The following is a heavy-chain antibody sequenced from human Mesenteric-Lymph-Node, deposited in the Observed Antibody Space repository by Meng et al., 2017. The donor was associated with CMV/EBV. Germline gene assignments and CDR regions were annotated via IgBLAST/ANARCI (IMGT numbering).Heavy chain of an antibody. V-gene: IGHV1-18*04. J-gene: IGHJ4*02. Sequence: YTFTSYGSSWVRQAPGQGLEWMGWISAYNGNTNYAQKLQGRVTMTTDTSTSTAYMELRSLRSDDTAVYYCARDLYSSSWYATSPDYWGQGTLVTVSS. CDR1: YTFTSYG. CDR3: ARDLYSSSWYATSPDY. CDR2: ISAYNGNT. D-gene: IGHD6-13*01.